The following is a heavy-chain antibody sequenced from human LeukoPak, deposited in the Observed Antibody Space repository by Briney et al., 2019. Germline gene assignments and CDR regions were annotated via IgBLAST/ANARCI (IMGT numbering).Heavy chain of an antibody. CDR1: GDSISGYY. V-gene: IGHV4-59*08. CDR2: IYYSGST. CDR3: ARHVRKRGIAAAGTPGWFDP. J-gene: IGHJ5*02. Sequence: KPSETLSLTCTVSGDSISGYYWSWIRQPPGKGLEWIGYIYYSGSTNYNPSLKSRVTISVDTSKNQFSLKLSSVTAADTAVYYCARHVRKRGIAAAGTPGWFDPWGQGTLVTVSS. D-gene: IGHD6-13*01.